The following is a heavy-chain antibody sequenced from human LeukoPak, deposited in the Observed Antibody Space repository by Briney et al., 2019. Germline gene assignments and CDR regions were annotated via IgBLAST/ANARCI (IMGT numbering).Heavy chain of an antibody. D-gene: IGHD6-19*01. V-gene: IGHV4-4*07. CDR1: GGSITSYY. CDR2: IYASRST. J-gene: IGHJ5*02. Sequence: SETLSLTCTVSGGSITSYYWSWIRQPAGKGPEWIGRIYASRSTNYNPALKSRVTMSVDTSKNQFSLRLNSVTAADTAVYYCARGDRAVAGAWGWFDPWGQGTLVTVSS. CDR3: ARGDRAVAGAWGWFDP.